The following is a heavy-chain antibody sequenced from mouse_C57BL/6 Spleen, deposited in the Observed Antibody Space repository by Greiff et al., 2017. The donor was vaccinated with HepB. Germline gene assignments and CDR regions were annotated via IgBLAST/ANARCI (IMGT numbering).Heavy chain of an antibody. J-gene: IGHJ4*01. V-gene: IGHV5-17*01. Sequence: DVQLVESGGGLVKPGGSLKLSCAASGFTFSDYGMHWVRQAPEKGLEWVAYISSGSSTIYYADTVKGRFTISRDNAKNTLFLQMTSLRSEDTAMYYCAPNYSKGEDYAMDYWGQGTSVTVSS. CDR3: APNYSKGEDYAMDY. CDR2: ISSGSSTI. D-gene: IGHD2-5*01. CDR1: GFTFSDYG.